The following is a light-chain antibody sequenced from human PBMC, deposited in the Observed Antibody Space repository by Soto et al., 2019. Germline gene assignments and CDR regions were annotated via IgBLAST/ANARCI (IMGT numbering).Light chain of an antibody. V-gene: IGLV2-23*02. CDR1: GSDVGGYKF. J-gene: IGLJ2*01. CDR3: SSYAGRSTFI. Sequence: QSALTQPASVSGSPGQSITISCTGTGSDVGGYKFVSWYQHHPGKVPKLMIYETNKRPSGVSNRFSGSKSGSTASLTISGLQAEDEGDYYCSSYAGRSTFIFGGGTKVTVL. CDR2: ETN.